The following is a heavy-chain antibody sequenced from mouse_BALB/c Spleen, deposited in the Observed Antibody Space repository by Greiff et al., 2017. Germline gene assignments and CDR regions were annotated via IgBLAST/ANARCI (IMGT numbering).Heavy chain of an antibody. CDR2: INPSNGRT. CDR3: ALGESWFAY. D-gene: IGHD4-1*01. V-gene: IGHV1S81*02. CDR1: GYTFTSYW. Sequence: QVQLKQPGAELVKPGASVKLSCKASGYTFTSYWMHWVKQRPGQGLEWIGEINPSNGRTNYNEKFKSKATLTVDKSSSTAYMQLSSLTSEDSAVYYCALGESWFAYWGQGTLVTVSA. J-gene: IGHJ3*01.